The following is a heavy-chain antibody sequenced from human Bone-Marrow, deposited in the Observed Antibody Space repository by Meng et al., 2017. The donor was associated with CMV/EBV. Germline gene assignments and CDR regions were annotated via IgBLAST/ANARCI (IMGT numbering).Heavy chain of an antibody. D-gene: IGHD6-13*01. Sequence: ASGFTDSSYGMHWFRQAPGKGLEWVAVIWYDGSNKYYADSVKGRFTISRDNSKNTLYLQMNSLRAEDTAVYYCARDRIAAAGTLDYWGQGTLVTVSS. CDR2: IWYDGSNK. CDR3: ARDRIAAAGTLDY. V-gene: IGHV3-33*01. J-gene: IGHJ4*02. CDR1: GFTDSSYG.